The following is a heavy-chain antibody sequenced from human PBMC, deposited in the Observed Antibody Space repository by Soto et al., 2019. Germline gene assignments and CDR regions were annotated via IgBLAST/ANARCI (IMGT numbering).Heavy chain of an antibody. D-gene: IGHD4-17*01. CDR2: ISYDGSDK. CDR3: AKGGYRDYNVLGLDY. J-gene: IGHJ4*02. Sequence: QVQLVESGGGVVQPGRSLRLSCAASGFTFSNYGMHWVRQAPGKGLEWVTVISYDGSDKYYTDAVKGRFTIYRDNSKNTLYLQMNSLRPEDTALYYCAKGGYRDYNVLGLDYWGQGTLVTVSS. CDR1: GFTFSNYG. V-gene: IGHV3-30*18.